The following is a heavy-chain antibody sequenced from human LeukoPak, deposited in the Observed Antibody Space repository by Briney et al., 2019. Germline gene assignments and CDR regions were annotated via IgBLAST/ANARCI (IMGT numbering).Heavy chain of an antibody. D-gene: IGHD3-3*01. J-gene: IGHJ3*02. Sequence: GESLKISCKGSGYSFTSYWIGWVRQMPGKGLEWMGIIYPGDSDTRYSPSFQGQVTISADKSISTAYLQWSSLKASDTAMYYCVRESDDFWSGHPPPDIWGQGTMVTVSS. CDR1: GYSFTSYW. CDR2: IYPGDSDT. CDR3: VRESDDFWSGHPPPDI. V-gene: IGHV5-51*01.